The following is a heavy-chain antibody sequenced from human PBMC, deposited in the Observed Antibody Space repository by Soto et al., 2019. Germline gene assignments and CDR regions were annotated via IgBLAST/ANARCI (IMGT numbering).Heavy chain of an antibody. Sequence: LRLSCAASGFTFSSYAISWVRQAPGKGLEWVSAISGSGGSTYYADSVKGRFTISRDNSRNTLYLQMNSLRAEDTAVYYCAKDCTNGVCYTFDYWGQGTLVTVSS. CDR3: AKDCTNGVCYTFDY. CDR1: GFTFSSYA. D-gene: IGHD2-8*01. J-gene: IGHJ4*02. V-gene: IGHV3-23*01. CDR2: ISGSGGST.